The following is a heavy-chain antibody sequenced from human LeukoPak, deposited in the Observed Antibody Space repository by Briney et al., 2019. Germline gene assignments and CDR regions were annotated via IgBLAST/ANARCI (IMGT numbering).Heavy chain of an antibody. Sequence: SETLSLTCTVSGGSISRYYWSWIRQPPGKGLEWTGYIYYSGSTNYNPSLKSRVTISVDTSKNQFSLKLSSVTAADTAVYYCASTVAAAMSDYYYGMDVWGKGTTVTVSS. J-gene: IGHJ6*04. CDR2: IYYSGST. CDR1: GGSISRYY. CDR3: ASTVAAAMSDYYYGMDV. D-gene: IGHD2-2*01. V-gene: IGHV4-59*01.